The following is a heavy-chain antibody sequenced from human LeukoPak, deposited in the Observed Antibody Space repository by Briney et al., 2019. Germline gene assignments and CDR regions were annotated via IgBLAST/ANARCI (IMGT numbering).Heavy chain of an antibody. CDR3: ARDGRGYSYGPLDS. V-gene: IGHV3-21*01. D-gene: IGHD5-18*01. CDR1: GFTFSSYS. J-gene: IGHJ4*02. CDR2: ISTSTSFI. Sequence: GGSLRLSCVASGFTFSSYSFNWVRQAPGKGLEWVAYISTSTSFIYHVDSVKGRFTISRDNAKNSVYLQMNSLRVEDTAVYYCARDGRGYSYGPLDSWGQGTQVTVSS.